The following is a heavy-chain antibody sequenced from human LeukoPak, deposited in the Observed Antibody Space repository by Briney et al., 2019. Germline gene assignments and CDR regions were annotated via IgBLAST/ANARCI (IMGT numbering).Heavy chain of an antibody. Sequence: ASVKVSCKASGYTFTAYYMHWVRQTPGQGLEWMGRINPKSGDTNYAQKFQDRVTMTRDTSMSTAYMEISRLRYDDTAVYYCGRGIQSFDPWGQGTLVTVSS. CDR3: GRGIQSFDP. CDR1: GYTFTAYY. J-gene: IGHJ5*02. CDR2: INPKSGDT. V-gene: IGHV1-2*06.